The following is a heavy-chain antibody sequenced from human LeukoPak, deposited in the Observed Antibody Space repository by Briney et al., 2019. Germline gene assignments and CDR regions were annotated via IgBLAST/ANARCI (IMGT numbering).Heavy chain of an antibody. CDR1: GGSFTPYN. D-gene: IGHD3-3*01. Sequence: KTSETLSLTCAVYGGSFTPYNWGWIRQSPGKGLEWIGEVNGRDNLHYNPALKSRVTISVDTSKNQFSLKLSSVTAADTAVYYCAIDFWSGYPPDYWGQGTLVTVSS. V-gene: IGHV4-34*01. J-gene: IGHJ4*02. CDR3: AIDFWSGYPPDY. CDR2: VNGRDNL.